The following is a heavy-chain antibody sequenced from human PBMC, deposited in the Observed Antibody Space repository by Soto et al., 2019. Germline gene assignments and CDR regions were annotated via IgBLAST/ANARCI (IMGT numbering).Heavy chain of an antibody. D-gene: IGHD6-13*01. J-gene: IGHJ5*02. CDR1: GFTFSSYS. CDR2: ISSSSSTI. CDR3: ARDRAAAGTGDFSFDP. Sequence: PGGSLRLSCAASGFTFSSYSMNWVRQAPGKGLEWVSYISSSSSTIYYADSVKGRFTISRDNAKNSLYLQMNSLRDEDTAVYYCARDRAAAGTGDFSFDPWGQGTLVTVSS. V-gene: IGHV3-48*02.